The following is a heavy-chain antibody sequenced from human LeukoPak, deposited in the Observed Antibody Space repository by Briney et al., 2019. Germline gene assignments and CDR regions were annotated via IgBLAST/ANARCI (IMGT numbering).Heavy chain of an antibody. J-gene: IGHJ4*02. Sequence: QPGGSLRLSCSASGFTFSSYEMNWVRQAPGKGLEWVSYISSSGSTIYYADSVKGRFTISRDNAKNSLYLQMNSLRAEDTAVYYCARDGIIAVAGKEYFDYWGQGTLVTVSS. CDR1: GFTFSSYE. CDR3: ARDGIIAVAGKEYFDY. CDR2: ISSSGSTI. V-gene: IGHV3-48*03. D-gene: IGHD6-19*01.